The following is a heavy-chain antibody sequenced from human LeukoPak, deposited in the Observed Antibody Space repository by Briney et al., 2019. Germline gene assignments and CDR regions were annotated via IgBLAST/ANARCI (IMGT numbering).Heavy chain of an antibody. Sequence: ASLKVSCKAAGYTFTRYYMHWVRQAPGQGREWMGRINPNSGGTNYAQKFQGRVTITRDTSISTAYMELSRLRSDDTAVYYCASVAAAGTGSIDYWGQGTLVTVSS. D-gene: IGHD6-13*01. CDR2: INPNSGGT. J-gene: IGHJ4*02. CDR3: ASVAAAGTGSIDY. V-gene: IGHV1-2*06. CDR1: GYTFTRYY.